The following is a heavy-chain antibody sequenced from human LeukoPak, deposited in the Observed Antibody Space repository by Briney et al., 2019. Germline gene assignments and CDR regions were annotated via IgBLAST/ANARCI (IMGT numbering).Heavy chain of an antibody. D-gene: IGHD1-26*01. CDR1: GYSFSDYF. Sequence: DSVKVSCKASGYSFSDYFVHWVRQAPGQGLEWMGWINPKSGGTKYAQKVQGRVTMTKDTSTTTAYMELRSLRSDDTAVYYCARDTEWEKNPDYFDYWGQGTLVTVSS. CDR3: ARDTEWEKNPDYFDY. J-gene: IGHJ4*02. CDR2: INPKSGGT. V-gene: IGHV1-2*02.